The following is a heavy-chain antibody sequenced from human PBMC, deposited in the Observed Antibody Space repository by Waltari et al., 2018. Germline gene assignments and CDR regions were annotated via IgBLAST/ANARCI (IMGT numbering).Heavy chain of an antibody. D-gene: IGHD6-13*01. V-gene: IGHV4-39*07. Sequence: QLQLQESGPGLVKPSETLSLTCTVSGGSISSSSYYWGWIRQPPGKGLEWIGSIYYSGSTYYNPSLKSRVTISVDTSKNQFSLKLSSVTAADTAVYYCARDPGYSSSSPPYWGQGTLVTVSS. CDR3: ARDPGYSSSSPPY. J-gene: IGHJ4*02. CDR1: GGSISSSSYY. CDR2: IYYSGST.